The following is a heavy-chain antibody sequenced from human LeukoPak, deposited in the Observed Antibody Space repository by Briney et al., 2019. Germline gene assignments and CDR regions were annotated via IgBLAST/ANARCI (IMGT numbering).Heavy chain of an antibody. Sequence: GGSLRLSCAASGFTFSDYAMHWVRQAPGKGLEWVAVLSYGGTNKYYADSVKGRFTISRDNSKNTMFLQMNSLRAEDTAVYFCPKDRAMITFGGVNSWGHATLVTVYS. CDR2: LSYGGTNK. D-gene: IGHD3-16*01. CDR1: GFTFSDYA. CDR3: PKDRAMITFGGVNS. V-gene: IGHV3-30*14. J-gene: IGHJ5*01.